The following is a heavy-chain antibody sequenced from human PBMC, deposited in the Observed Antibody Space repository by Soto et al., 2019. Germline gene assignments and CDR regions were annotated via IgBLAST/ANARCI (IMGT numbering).Heavy chain of an antibody. CDR2: ISGSGGST. D-gene: IGHD3-10*01. V-gene: IGHV3-23*01. Sequence: EVQLLESGGGLVQPGGSLRLSCAASGFTFSSYAMSWVRQAPGKGLEWVSAISGSGGSTYYADSVKGRFTISRDNSKNTLYLQVNSLRAEDTAVYYCAKLVGFGELLPIDYWGQGTLVTVSS. CDR3: AKLVGFGELLPIDY. J-gene: IGHJ4*02. CDR1: GFTFSSYA.